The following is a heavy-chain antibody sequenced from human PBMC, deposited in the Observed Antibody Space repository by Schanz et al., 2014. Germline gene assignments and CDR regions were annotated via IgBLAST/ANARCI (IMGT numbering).Heavy chain of an antibody. D-gene: IGHD3-10*01. CDR2: INPSSGTT. CDR3: ARPALWFGDNYFDP. Sequence: QVQLVQSGAEVMKPGSSVKVSCKASGGTFSSYTINWVRQAPGQGLEWMGKINPSSGTTRIAQNFQGRLTVTRDTSTSTVNMELSSLRSEDTAVYYCARPALWFGDNYFDPWGQGTLVTVSS. CDR1: GGTFSSYT. V-gene: IGHV1-46*01. J-gene: IGHJ5*02.